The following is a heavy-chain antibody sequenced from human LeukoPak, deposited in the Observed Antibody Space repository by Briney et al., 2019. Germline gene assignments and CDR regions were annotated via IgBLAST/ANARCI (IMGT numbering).Heavy chain of an antibody. Sequence: PGGSLRLSCATSGFTFSSYWMSWVRQAPGKGPEWVANIKQDGSEKYYVDSVKGRFTISRDNAKNSLYLQMNSLRAEDTAVYYCAREAYDVNRPHSESWFDPWGQGTLVTVSS. CDR3: AREAYDVNRPHSESWFDP. CDR1: GFTFSSYW. J-gene: IGHJ5*02. V-gene: IGHV3-7*01. D-gene: IGHD1-26*01. CDR2: IKQDGSEK.